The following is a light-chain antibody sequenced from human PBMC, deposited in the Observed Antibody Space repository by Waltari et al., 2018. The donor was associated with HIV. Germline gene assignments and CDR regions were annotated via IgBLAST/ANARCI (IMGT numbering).Light chain of an antibody. J-gene: IGLJ1*01. Sequence: QSALTQPPSASGSPGQSVTISCTGTSSDVGGYNYVSWYQLHPGKAPKLMIYEVSKRPSGVPARFSGSKSGNPASLTVSGLQSEDEADYFCASYAGSTNVFGTGTKVTVL. CDR2: EVS. V-gene: IGLV2-8*01. CDR3: ASYAGSTNV. CDR1: SSDVGGYNY.